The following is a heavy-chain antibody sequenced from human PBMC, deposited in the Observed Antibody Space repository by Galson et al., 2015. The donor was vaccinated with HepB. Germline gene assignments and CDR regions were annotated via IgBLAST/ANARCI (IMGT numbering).Heavy chain of an antibody. D-gene: IGHD2-15*01. CDR1: GYTFITYG. CDR2: ISAYNGDT. V-gene: IGHV1-18*01. J-gene: IGHJ6*03. Sequence: VKVSCKASGYTFITYGISWVRQAPGQGLEWMGWISAYNGDTNYAQKFQGRVTMTRDTSTSTAYMELTSLRSDDTAVYYCARERVVPHYYYYMDVWGEGTTVTVSS. CDR3: ARERVVPHYYYYMDV.